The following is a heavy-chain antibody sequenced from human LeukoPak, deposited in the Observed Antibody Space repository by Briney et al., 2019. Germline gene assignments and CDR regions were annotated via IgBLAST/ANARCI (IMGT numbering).Heavy chain of an antibody. D-gene: IGHD2-2*01. Sequence: GGSLRLSCEASGFTFDSYAMSWVRQAPGKGPEWVPSISGTGGDPYYADSVKGRFTISRDNSRNILYLQMNSLRADDTAVYYCAKDMRCSRTSCELNWFDPWGQGTLVTVSS. CDR2: ISGTGGDP. CDR1: GFTFDSYA. CDR3: AKDMRCSRTSCELNWFDP. J-gene: IGHJ5*02. V-gene: IGHV3-23*01.